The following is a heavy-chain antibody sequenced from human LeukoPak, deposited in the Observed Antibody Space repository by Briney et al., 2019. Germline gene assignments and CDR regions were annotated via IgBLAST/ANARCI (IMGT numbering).Heavy chain of an antibody. CDR2: INHSGST. CDR3: ARRGYSYGHVFDY. CDR1: GGSFSGYY. Sequence: SETLSLTCAVHGGSFSGYYWSWIRQPPGKGLEWIGEINHSGSTNYNPSLKSRVTISVDTSKNQFSLKLSSVTAADTAVYYCARRGYSYGHVFDYWGQGTLVTVSS. D-gene: IGHD5-18*01. V-gene: IGHV4-34*01. J-gene: IGHJ4*02.